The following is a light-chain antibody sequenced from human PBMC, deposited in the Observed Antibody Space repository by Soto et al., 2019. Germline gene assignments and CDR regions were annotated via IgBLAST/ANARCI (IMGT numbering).Light chain of an antibody. J-gene: IGKJ1*01. CDR2: GAS. CDR3: QQYGSSGT. CDR1: QSVSNNY. Sequence: EMVLTQSPGTLSLSPGERAALSWRASQSVSNNYLAWYQQKPGQAPRLLIYGASNRATGIPDRFSGSGSGTDFTLTISRLEPEDFAVYYCQQYGSSGTFGQGTKVDI. V-gene: IGKV3-20*01.